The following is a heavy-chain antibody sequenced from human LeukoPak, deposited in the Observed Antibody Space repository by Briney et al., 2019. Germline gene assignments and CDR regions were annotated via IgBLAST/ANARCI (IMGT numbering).Heavy chain of an antibody. D-gene: IGHD4-17*01. CDR1: GFSFSSYA. J-gene: IGHJ6*02. Sequence: GGSLRLSCAASGFSFSSYAMTWVRQAPGKGLEWASTISGSGSNTYYADSVKGRFIISRDNSKNTLYLQMNSLRAEDTAVYYCAKDYGDYVRVYYSMDVWGQGTTVTVSS. CDR2: ISGSGSNT. V-gene: IGHV3-23*01. CDR3: AKDYGDYVRVYYSMDV.